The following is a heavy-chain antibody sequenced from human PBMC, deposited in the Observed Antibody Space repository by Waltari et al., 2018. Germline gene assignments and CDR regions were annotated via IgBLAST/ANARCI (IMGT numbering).Heavy chain of an antibody. CDR2: IIPILGTA. CDR1: GGTFSSYA. J-gene: IGHJ1*01. Sequence: QVQLVQSGAEVKKPGSSVKVSCKASGGTFSSYAISWVRQAPVQGLEWMGGIIPILGTANNSQKFQGRVTMTTDESTSTAYMELSSLRSEDTAVYYCASRGQYFQHWGQGTLVTVSS. V-gene: IGHV1-69*05. CDR3: ASRGQYFQH.